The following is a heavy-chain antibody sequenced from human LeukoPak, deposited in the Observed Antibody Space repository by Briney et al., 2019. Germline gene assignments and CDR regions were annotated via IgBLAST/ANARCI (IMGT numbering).Heavy chain of an antibody. CDR1: GFTFSSYG. D-gene: IGHD5-24*01. CDR3: AKSGRDGYNHDAFDI. Sequence: GGSLRLSCAASGFTFSSYGMHWVRQAPGKGLEWVAVISYDGSNKYYADSVKGRFTISRDNSKNPLCLQMNSLRAEDAAVYYCAKSGRDGYNHDAFDIWGQGTMVTVSS. CDR2: ISYDGSNK. J-gene: IGHJ3*02. V-gene: IGHV3-30*18.